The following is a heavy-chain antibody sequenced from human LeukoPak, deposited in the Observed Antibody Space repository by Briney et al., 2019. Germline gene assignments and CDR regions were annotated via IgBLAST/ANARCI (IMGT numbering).Heavy chain of an antibody. V-gene: IGHV3-53*01. D-gene: IGHD2-21*02. CDR1: GFTVSSNY. CDR3: ARGLRDCSGDCYVAFDI. J-gene: IGHJ3*02. Sequence: GGSLRLSCVASGFTVSSNYMSWVRQAPGKGLEWVSVIYSAGSTYYADSVEGRFTISRDNSKNSLFLQMHSLRADDTAVYYCARGLRDCSGDCYVAFDIWGQGTMVTVSS. CDR2: IYSAGST.